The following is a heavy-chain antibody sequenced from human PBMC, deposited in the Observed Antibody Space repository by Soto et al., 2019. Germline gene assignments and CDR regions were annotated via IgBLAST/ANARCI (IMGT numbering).Heavy chain of an antibody. CDR2: TSYSGST. D-gene: IGHD3-3*01. V-gene: IGHV4-39*07. CDR1: GGSISRSTYF. J-gene: IGHJ4*02. CDR3: ARRSGVRIFGYYFDS. Sequence: SETLSLTCTVSGGSISRSTYFWGWIRQPPGKGLEWIGTTSYSGSTYYNPSLKSRVTISVDTSKNQFSLKLSSVVAADTAVYYCARRSGVRIFGYYFDSWGQGALVTVSS.